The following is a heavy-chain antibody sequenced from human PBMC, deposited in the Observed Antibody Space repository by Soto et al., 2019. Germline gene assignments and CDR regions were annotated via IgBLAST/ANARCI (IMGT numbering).Heavy chain of an antibody. CDR2: INAGNGNT. J-gene: IGHJ6*02. D-gene: IGHD1-26*01. Sequence: ASVKVSCKASGYTFTSYAMHWVRQAPGQRLEWMGWINAGNGNTKYSQKFQGRVTITRDTSASTAYMELSSLRSEDTAVYYCASWTPLRYSGSSLPYYYYGMDVWGQGTTVTVSS. CDR3: ASWTPLRYSGSSLPYYYYGMDV. CDR1: GYTFTSYA. V-gene: IGHV1-3*01.